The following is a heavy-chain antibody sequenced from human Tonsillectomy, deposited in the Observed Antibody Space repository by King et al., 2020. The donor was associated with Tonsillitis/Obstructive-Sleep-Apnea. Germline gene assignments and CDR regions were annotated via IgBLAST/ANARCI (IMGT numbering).Heavy chain of an antibody. CDR3: ARDQLPPRTTRKPEGGAFDI. Sequence: VQLVESGGGLVQPGGSLRLSCAASGFTFSSYWMSWVRQAPGKGLEWVANIKQDGSEKYYVDSVKGRFTISRDNAKNSLYLQMNSLRAEDTAVYYCARDQLPPRTTRKPEGGAFDIWGQGTMVTVSS. D-gene: IGHD1-7*01. V-gene: IGHV3-7*03. CDR1: GFTFSSYW. J-gene: IGHJ3*02. CDR2: IKQDGSEK.